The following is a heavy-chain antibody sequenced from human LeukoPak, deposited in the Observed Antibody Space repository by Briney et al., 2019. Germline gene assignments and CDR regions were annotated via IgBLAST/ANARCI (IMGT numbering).Heavy chain of an antibody. CDR2: INTNTGNP. J-gene: IGHJ6*03. V-gene: IGHV7-4-1*02. D-gene: IGHD2-2*01. CDR1: GYTFTSYA. Sequence: ASVKVSCKASGYTFTSYAMNWVRQAPGQGLEWMGWINTNTGNPTYAQGFTGRFVFSLDTSVSTAYLQISSLKAEDTAVYYCARDQGGICSTSCHSIYYYYMDVWGKGTTVTVSS. CDR3: ARDQGGICSTSCHSIYYYYMDV.